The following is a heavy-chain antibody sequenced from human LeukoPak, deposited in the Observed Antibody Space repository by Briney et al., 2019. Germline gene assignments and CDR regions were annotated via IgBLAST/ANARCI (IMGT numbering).Heavy chain of an antibody. CDR3: ARELAVLRFLEWLPYYMDV. CDR2: INHSGST. J-gene: IGHJ6*03. V-gene: IGHV4-34*01. D-gene: IGHD3-3*01. CDR1: GGSFSGYY. Sequence: SETLSLTCAVYGGSFSGYYWSWIRQPPGKGLEWIGEINHSGSTNYNPSLKSRVTISVDTSKNQFSLKLSSVTAAGTAVYYCARELAVLRFLEWLPYYMDVWGKGTTVTVSS.